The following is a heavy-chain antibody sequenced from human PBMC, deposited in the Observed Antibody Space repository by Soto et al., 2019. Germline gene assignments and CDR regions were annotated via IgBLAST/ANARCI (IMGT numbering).Heavy chain of an antibody. CDR1: GFTFSSYA. V-gene: IGHV3-30-3*01. Sequence: RRLSCAASGFTFSSYAMHWVRQAPGKGLEWVAVISYDGSNKYYADSVKGRFTISRDNSKNTLYLQMNSLRAEDTAVYYCARDGTGVDYWGQGTLVTVSS. D-gene: IGHD1-1*01. CDR3: ARDGTGVDY. J-gene: IGHJ4*02. CDR2: ISYDGSNK.